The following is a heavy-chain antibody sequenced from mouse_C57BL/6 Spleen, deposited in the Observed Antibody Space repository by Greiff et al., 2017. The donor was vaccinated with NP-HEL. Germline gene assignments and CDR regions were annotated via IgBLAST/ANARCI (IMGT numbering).Heavy chain of an antibody. Sequence: DVHLVESGGGLVKPGGSLKLSCAASGFTFSDYGMHWVRQAPEKGLEWVAYISSGSSTIYYADTVKGRFTISRDNAKNTLFLQMTSLRSEDTAMYYCAIYYDYSFAYWGQGTLVTVSA. CDR3: AIYYDYSFAY. CDR1: GFTFSDYG. J-gene: IGHJ3*01. V-gene: IGHV5-17*01. D-gene: IGHD2-4*01. CDR2: ISSGSSTI.